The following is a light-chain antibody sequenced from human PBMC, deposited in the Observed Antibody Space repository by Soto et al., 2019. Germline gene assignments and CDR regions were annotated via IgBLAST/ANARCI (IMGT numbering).Light chain of an antibody. CDR3: QQYGSSSWT. CDR1: QSVSGRY. Sequence: EIVLTQSPGTLSLSPGERVTLSCRASQSVSGRYLAWYQQKPGQAPRLLIYGASSRATGIPDRFSGSGSGTDFTLTISRLEPEDFAVYYCQQYGSSSWTFGQGTKVEIK. CDR2: GAS. V-gene: IGKV3-20*01. J-gene: IGKJ1*01.